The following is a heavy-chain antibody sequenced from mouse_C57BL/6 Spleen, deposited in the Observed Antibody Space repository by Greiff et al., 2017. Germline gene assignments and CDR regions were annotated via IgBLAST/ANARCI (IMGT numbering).Heavy chain of an antibody. V-gene: IGHV14-3*01. CDR3: ALYYGSSYRYFDV. Sequence: EVQLVESVAELVRPGASVKLSCTASGFNIKNTYMHWVKQRPEQGLEWIGRIDPANGNTKYAPKFQGKATITADTSSNTAYLQLSSLTSEDTAIYYCALYYGSSYRYFDVWGTGTTVTVSS. D-gene: IGHD1-1*01. CDR2: IDPANGNT. J-gene: IGHJ1*03. CDR1: GFNIKNTY.